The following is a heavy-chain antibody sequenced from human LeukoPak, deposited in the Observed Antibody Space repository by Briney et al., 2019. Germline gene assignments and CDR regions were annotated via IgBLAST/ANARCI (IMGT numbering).Heavy chain of an antibody. Sequence: GGSLRLSCAAFGFTVSSNYVSWVRQAPGKGLEWVSVIYSGGSTYYADSVKGRFTISRDNSKNTLYLQMNSLRAEDTAVYYCARWYSSSWYYFDYWGQGTLVTVSS. CDR3: ARWYSSSWYYFDY. D-gene: IGHD6-13*01. CDR1: GFTVSSNY. V-gene: IGHV3-66*01. J-gene: IGHJ4*02. CDR2: IYSGGST.